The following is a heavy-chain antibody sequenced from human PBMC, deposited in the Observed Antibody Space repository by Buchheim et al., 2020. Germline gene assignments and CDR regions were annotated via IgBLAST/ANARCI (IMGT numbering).Heavy chain of an antibody. CDR1: GFTFSSYS. D-gene: IGHD5-18*01. Sequence: EVQLVESGGGLVQPGGSLRLSCAASGFTFSSYSMNWVRQAPGKGLEWVSYISSSRSTIYYADSVKGRFTISRDNAKNTLYLQMNSLRAEDTAVYYCAKELTAMVSYYYYGMDVWGQGTT. V-gene: IGHV3-48*01. J-gene: IGHJ6*02. CDR2: ISSSRSTI. CDR3: AKELTAMVSYYYYGMDV.